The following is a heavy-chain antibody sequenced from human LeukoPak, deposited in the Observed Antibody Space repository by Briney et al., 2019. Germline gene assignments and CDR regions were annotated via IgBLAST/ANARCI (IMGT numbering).Heavy chain of an antibody. J-gene: IGHJ3*02. D-gene: IGHD2/OR15-2a*01. CDR1: GFTFSSYW. CDR2: INSDGRST. V-gene: IGHV3-74*01. CDR3: ARAGIGGAFDI. Sequence: GGSLRLSCAASGFTFSSYWMHWVRQGPGKGLVWVSRINSDGRSTRYADSVKGRFTISRDNAKNTLYLQMNSLRAEDTAVYYCARAGIGGAFDIWGQGAMVIVSS.